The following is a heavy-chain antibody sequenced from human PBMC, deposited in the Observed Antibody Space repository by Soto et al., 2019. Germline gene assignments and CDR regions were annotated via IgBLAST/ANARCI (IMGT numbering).Heavy chain of an antibody. Sequence: GGSLRLSCAASGFTFSSYAMSWVLQAPGKGLEWVSAISGSGGSTYYADSVKGRFTISRDNSKNTLYLQMNSLRAEDTAVYYCANGKVVAAKLDYWGQGTLVTVSS. V-gene: IGHV3-23*01. CDR3: ANGKVVAAKLDY. CDR1: GFTFSSYA. CDR2: ISGSGGST. J-gene: IGHJ4*02. D-gene: IGHD2-15*01.